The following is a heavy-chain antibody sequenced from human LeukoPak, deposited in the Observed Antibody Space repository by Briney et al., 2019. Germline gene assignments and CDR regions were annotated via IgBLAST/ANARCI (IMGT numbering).Heavy chain of an antibody. CDR1: GFTFSDYY. CDR3: ARDLSMPRKLLSRAFDI. V-gene: IGHV3-11*04. J-gene: IGHJ3*02. Sequence: GGSLRLSCAASGFTFSDYYMSWIRQAPGKGLEWVSYISSSGSTIYYADSVKGRFTISRDNAKNSLYLQMNSLRAEDTAVYYCARDLSMPRKLLSRAFDIWGQGTMVTVSS. D-gene: IGHD3-10*01. CDR2: ISSSGSTI.